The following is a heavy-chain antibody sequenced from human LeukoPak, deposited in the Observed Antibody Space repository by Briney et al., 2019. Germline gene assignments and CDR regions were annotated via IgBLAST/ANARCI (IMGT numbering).Heavy chain of an antibody. CDR3: ARHEHCTNSVRYAYYYSHMDV. J-gene: IGHJ6*03. CDR2: IYPDDSDT. Sequence: GGSLKISCKGSGYSFASSWIGWVRQMPGKGLEWMGTIYPDDSDTRYSPSFEGQITISVDKSISNASLQWSSLKASDTAVYYCARHEHCTNSVRYAYYYSHMDVWGKGTTVTVSS. V-gene: IGHV5-51*01. D-gene: IGHD2-8*01. CDR1: GYSFASSW.